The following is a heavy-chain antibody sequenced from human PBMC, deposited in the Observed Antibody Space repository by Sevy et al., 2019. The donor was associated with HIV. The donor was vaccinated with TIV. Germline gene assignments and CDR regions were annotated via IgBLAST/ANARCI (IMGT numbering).Heavy chain of an antibody. CDR2: ISYDGSNK. Sequence: GGSLRLSCAASGFTFSSYAMHWVRQAPGKGLEWVAVISYDGSNKYYADSVKGRFTISRDNSKNTLYLQMNSLRAEDTAVYYCAGDAGAGRGGYFDYWGQGTLVTVSS. V-gene: IGHV3-30-3*01. CDR3: AGDAGAGRGGYFDY. CDR1: GFTFSSYA. D-gene: IGHD3-10*01. J-gene: IGHJ4*02.